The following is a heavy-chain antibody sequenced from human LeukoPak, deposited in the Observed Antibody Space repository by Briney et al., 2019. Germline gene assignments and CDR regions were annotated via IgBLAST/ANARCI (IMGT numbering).Heavy chain of an antibody. CDR2: IIPILGIA. V-gene: IGHV1-69*04. D-gene: IGHD4-17*01. CDR3: ARDGDYGDYPSTFDP. CDR1: GGTFSSYA. J-gene: IGHJ5*02. Sequence: SVKVSCKASGGTFSSYAISWVRQAPGQGLEWMGRIIPILGIANYAQKFQGRVTITADKSTSTAYMELSSLRSEDTAVYYCARDGDYGDYPSTFDPWGQGTLVTVSS.